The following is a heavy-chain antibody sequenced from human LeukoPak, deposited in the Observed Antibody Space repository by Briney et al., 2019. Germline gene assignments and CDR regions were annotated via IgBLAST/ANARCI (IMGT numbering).Heavy chain of an antibody. V-gene: IGHV4-61*02. CDR1: GGSISSGSYY. Sequence: SETLSLTCTVSGGSISSGSYYWSWIRQPAGKGLEWIGRIYTSGSTTYNPSLKSRVTISVDTSKNQFSLKLSSVTAADTAVYYCARGDYYDSSGYPYYYYYGMDVWGQGTTVTVSS. CDR3: ARGDYYDSSGYPYYYYYGMDV. D-gene: IGHD3-22*01. CDR2: IYTSGST. J-gene: IGHJ6*02.